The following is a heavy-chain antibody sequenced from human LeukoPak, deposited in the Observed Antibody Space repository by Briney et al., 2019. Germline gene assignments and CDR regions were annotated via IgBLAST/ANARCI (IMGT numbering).Heavy chain of an antibody. CDR3: ARRRAYGSGSYYLYNWFDP. V-gene: IGHV4-34*01. D-gene: IGHD3-10*01. Sequence: SETLSLTCAVYGGSFSGYYWSWIRQPPGKGLEWIGEINHSGSTNYNPSPKSRVTISVDTSKNQFSLKLSSVTAADTAVYYCARRRAYGSGSYYLYNWFDPWGQGTLVTVSS. CDR2: INHSGST. CDR1: GGSFSGYY. J-gene: IGHJ5*02.